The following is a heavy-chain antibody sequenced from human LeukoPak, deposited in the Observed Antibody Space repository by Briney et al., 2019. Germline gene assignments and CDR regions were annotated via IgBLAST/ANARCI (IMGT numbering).Heavy chain of an antibody. CDR1: GFTFSKFP. CDR2: ISASGDVT. Sequence: GGSLRLSCAASGFTFSKFPMGWVRQAPGRGLEWVSAISASGDVTFYADSVKGRFTISRDNSKNTLYLQMNSLRAEDTAVYYCAAKRRIAAPDDYWGQGTLVTVSS. D-gene: IGHD6-6*01. J-gene: IGHJ4*02. V-gene: IGHV3-23*01. CDR3: AAKRRIAAPDDY.